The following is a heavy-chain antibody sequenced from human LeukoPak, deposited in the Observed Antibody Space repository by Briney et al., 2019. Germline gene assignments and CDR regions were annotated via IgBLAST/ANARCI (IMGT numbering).Heavy chain of an antibody. J-gene: IGHJ4*02. CDR3: AKMGTYYYDSSGYFHFDY. CDR2: ISGSGDNT. D-gene: IGHD3-22*01. V-gene: IGHV3-23*01. CDR1: GFTFSSHG. Sequence: GGSLRLSCAASGFTFSSHGMSWVRQAPGKGLEWVSTISGSGDNTYYADSVKGRFTISRDNSKNTLYLQMNSLRAEDTAVYYCAKMGTYYYDSSGYFHFDYWGQGTLVTVSS.